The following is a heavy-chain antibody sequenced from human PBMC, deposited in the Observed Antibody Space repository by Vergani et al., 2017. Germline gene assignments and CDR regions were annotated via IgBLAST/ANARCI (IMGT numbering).Heavy chain of an antibody. CDR3: ARVGVRYGDKNWFDP. D-gene: IGHD4-17*01. CDR1: GYTFTSYY. V-gene: IGHV1-46*01. J-gene: IGHJ5*02. Sequence: QVQLVQSGAEVKKPGASVKVSCKASGYTFTSYYIHWLRQAPGQAFEWMGILNPTTGHTTSAQKFMGRVDMTRDPSTDTSTRTVQMTLSSLRSEDTAVYYCARVGVRYGDKNWFDPWGQGTLVTVSS. CDR2: LNPTTGHT.